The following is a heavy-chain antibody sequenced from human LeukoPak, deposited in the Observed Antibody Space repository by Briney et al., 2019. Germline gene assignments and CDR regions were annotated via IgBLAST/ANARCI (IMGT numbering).Heavy chain of an antibody. CDR2: IWSDGSNE. J-gene: IGHJ4*02. D-gene: IGHD2-15*01. CDR1: GFTFSRYG. CDR3: ARGGFPKPDCSGVSCYTEFDF. Sequence: GRYLRLSCAASGFTFSRYGMHWVRQAPGKGLEWVAVIWSDGSNEYYPDSVRGRFTISRDNSKNTLYLEMHSPRAEDTAVYYCARGGFPKPDCSGVSCYTEFDFWGQGTLVTASS. V-gene: IGHV3-33*01.